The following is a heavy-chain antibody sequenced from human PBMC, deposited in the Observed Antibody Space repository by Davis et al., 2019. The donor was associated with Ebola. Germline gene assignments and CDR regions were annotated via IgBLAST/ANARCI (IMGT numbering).Heavy chain of an antibody. CDR1: GFTFSSYA. V-gene: IGHV3-64D*06. CDR3: VKDLGGQQLVELYY. D-gene: IGHD6-13*01. J-gene: IGHJ4*02. CDR2: ISSNGGST. Sequence: GESLKISCSASGFTFSSYAMHWVRQAPGKGLEYVSAISSNGGSTYYADSVKGRFTISRDNSKNTLYLQMSSLRAEDTAVYYCVKDLGGQQLVELYYWGQGTLVTVSS.